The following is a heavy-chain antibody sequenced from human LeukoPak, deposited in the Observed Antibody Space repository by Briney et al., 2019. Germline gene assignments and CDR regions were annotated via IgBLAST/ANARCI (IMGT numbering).Heavy chain of an antibody. D-gene: IGHD5-18*01. CDR1: EFIVSINY. CDR2: IYSRSDT. CDR3: AKDRDTAMADDAFDI. Sequence: HLGGSLRLSCAASEFIVSINYMTWVRQAPGKGLEWVSLIYSRSDTKYADSVKGRFTISRDNSKNTLYLQMNSLRAEDTAVYYCAKDRDTAMADDAFDIWGQGTMVTVSS. J-gene: IGHJ3*02. V-gene: IGHV3-53*01.